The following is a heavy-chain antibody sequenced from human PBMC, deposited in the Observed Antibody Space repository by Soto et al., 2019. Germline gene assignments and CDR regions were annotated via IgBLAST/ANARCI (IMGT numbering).Heavy chain of an antibody. D-gene: IGHD5-18*01. V-gene: IGHV4-34*01. CDR2: INHSGST. Sequence: LSLTCAVYGGSFSGYYWSWIRQPPGKGLEWIGEINHSGSTNYNPSLKSRVTISVDTSKNQFSLKLSSVTAADTAVYYCARGRGYSYGAIFDYWGQGTLVTVSS. CDR1: GGSFSGYY. J-gene: IGHJ4*02. CDR3: ARGRGYSYGAIFDY.